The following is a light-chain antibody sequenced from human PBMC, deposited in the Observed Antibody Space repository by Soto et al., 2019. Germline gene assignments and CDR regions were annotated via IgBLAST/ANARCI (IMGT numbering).Light chain of an antibody. J-gene: IGLJ3*02. Sequence: QSVLTQPPSASGTPGQRVTISCSGSSSNIGSNYVYWYQQLPGTAPKLLIYSNNPRPSGVPDRFSGSKSGTSASLAISGLRSEDEADYYCAAWDDSLSGSWVFGGGTKVTVL. CDR2: SNN. CDR1: SSNIGSNY. V-gene: IGLV1-47*02. CDR3: AAWDDSLSGSWV.